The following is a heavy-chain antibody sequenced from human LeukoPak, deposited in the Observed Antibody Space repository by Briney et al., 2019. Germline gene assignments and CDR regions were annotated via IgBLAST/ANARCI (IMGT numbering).Heavy chain of an antibody. Sequence: SETLSLTYAVSGGSIRSGSYYWSWIRQPAGKGLEWIGRIYTSGSTNYNPSLKSRVTITVDTSKNQFSLKLSSVTAADTAVHYCARVTSSGYYYYYMDVWGKGTTVTASS. J-gene: IGHJ6*03. CDR2: IYTSGST. CDR1: GGSIRSGSYY. V-gene: IGHV4-61*02. D-gene: IGHD3-22*01. CDR3: ARVTSSGYYYYYMDV.